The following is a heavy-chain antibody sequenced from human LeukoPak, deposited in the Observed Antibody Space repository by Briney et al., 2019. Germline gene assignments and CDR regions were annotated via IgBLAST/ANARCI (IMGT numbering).Heavy chain of an antibody. Sequence: ASVKVSCKASGYTFTSYGISWVRQAPGQGLELMGWISAYSGNRNHAQQFQGRVTMSTDTSTTTAYMDLSSLTSDDTAVYYCARRSFVLAAGFKGDGALDIWGQGTMVTVSS. D-gene: IGHD3-3*02. CDR3: ARRSFVLAAGFKGDGALDI. V-gene: IGHV1-18*01. CDR2: ISAYSGNR. CDR1: GYTFTSYG. J-gene: IGHJ3*02.